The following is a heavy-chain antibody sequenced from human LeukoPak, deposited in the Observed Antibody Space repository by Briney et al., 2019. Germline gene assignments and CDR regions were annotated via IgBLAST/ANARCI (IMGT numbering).Heavy chain of an antibody. CDR3: ARVIGSYGDSAY. CDR2: ITSSSSST. Sequence: GGSLRVSCAASGFTFSSFSMNWVRQAPGKGLEWISYITSSSSSTYYADSVKGRFTISRDNAKNSLYLQMNSLRAEDTAVYYCARVIGSYGDSAYWGQGTLVTVSS. D-gene: IGHD4-17*01. J-gene: IGHJ4*02. CDR1: GFTFSSFS. V-gene: IGHV3-48*04.